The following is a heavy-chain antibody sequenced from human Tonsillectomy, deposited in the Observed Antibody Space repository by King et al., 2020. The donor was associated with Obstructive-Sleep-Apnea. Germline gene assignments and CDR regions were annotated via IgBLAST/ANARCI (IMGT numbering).Heavy chain of an antibody. CDR3: TTDYHYEWDYFDS. CDR1: GLTCNRAW. J-gene: IGHJ4*02. D-gene: IGHD5-12*01. Sequence: VQLVESGGGLVKPGGSLRLSCAASGLTCNRAWMSWVRQAPGKGLEWVGRFKSKTDGGTTDYAAPVKGRFTISRDASKTTLYLQMNSRKTEDTAVYYCTTDYHYEWDYFDSWGQGTLVTVSS. CDR2: FKSKTDGGTT. V-gene: IGHV3-15*01.